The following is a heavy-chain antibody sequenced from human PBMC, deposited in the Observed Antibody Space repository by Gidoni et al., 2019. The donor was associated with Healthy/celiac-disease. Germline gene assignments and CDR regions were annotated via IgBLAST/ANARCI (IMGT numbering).Heavy chain of an antibody. D-gene: IGHD1-26*01. V-gene: IGHV3-23*01. J-gene: IGHJ4*02. CDR1: GFTFSSYA. Sequence: VQLLESGGVLVQPGGSLRLSCAASGFTFSSYAMSSVRQAPGKGLEWVSGISGSGGRTYYADSVKGRFTISRDNSKNTLYLQMNSLRAEDTAVYYCAKTYGGSYYVYWGQGTLVTVSS. CDR2: ISGSGGRT. CDR3: AKTYGGSYYVY.